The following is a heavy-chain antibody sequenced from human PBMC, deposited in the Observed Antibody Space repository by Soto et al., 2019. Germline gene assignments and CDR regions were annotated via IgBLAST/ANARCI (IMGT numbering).Heavy chain of an antibody. D-gene: IGHD4-17*01. V-gene: IGHV4-39*01. CDR3: AVTVTAGDY. J-gene: IGHJ4*02. CDR1: NGSISSRSSY. CDR2: IYYGGST. Sequence: QLQLQESGSGLVKPSETLSLTCIVSNGSISSRSSYWGWIRQTPGKGLEWIGSIYYGGSTYYNPSLKSRVTISVDASKNQFSLNLSSVTAADTAVYYCAVTVTAGDYWGQGTLVTVSS.